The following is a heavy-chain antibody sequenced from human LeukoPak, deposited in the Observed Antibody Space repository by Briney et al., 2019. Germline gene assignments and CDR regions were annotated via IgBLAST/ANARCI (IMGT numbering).Heavy chain of an antibody. J-gene: IGHJ6*02. D-gene: IGHD6-13*01. Sequence: PSETLSLTCAVSGGSISSSNWWSWVRQPPGKGLEWIGEIYHSGSTNYNPSLKSRVTISVDKSKNQFSLKLSSVTAADTAVYYCARDRGDSSWYYYYGMDVWGQGTTVTVSS. CDR3: ARDRGDSSWYYYYGMDV. V-gene: IGHV4-4*02. CDR2: IYHSGST. CDR1: GGSISSSNW.